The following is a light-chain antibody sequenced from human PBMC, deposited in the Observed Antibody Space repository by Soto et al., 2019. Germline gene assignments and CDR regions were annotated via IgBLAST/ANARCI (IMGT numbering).Light chain of an antibody. V-gene: IGKV1-5*03. CDR2: KAS. Sequence: DIQMTQSPSTLSASVGDRVTITCRASQSISSWLAWYQQKPGKAPKLLIYKASSLESGVPSRFSGSGSGTEFTLTIRSPQPDDFATYYCQEYNSYSRTFGQGTKVEIK. J-gene: IGKJ1*01. CDR1: QSISSW. CDR3: QEYNSYSRT.